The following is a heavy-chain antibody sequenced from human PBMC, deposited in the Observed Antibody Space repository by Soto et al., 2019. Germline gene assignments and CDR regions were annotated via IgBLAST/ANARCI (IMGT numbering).Heavy chain of an antibody. J-gene: IGHJ5*02. D-gene: IGHD6-19*01. CDR2: TYYRSKWYY. CDR3: ARDIGRGWHPRSAP. CDR1: GDSVSTNSAA. V-gene: IGHV6-1*01. Sequence: PSQTLSLTCVISGDSVSTNSAAWNWIRQSPSRGLEWLGRTYYRSKWYYEYAVSVKSRITINPDTSKNQVSLQLNAVTPEDTAVYYCARDIGRGWHPRSAPWRQGTLVPVSP.